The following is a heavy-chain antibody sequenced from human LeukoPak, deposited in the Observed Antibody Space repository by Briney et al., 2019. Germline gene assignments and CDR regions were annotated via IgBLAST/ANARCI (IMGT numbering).Heavy chain of an antibody. CDR2: ISGSGDYT. D-gene: IGHD1-26*01. CDR1: GFTFSTYA. Sequence: GGSLRLSCAASGFTFSTYAMSWVRQAPGKGLEWVSGISGSGDYTYYADSVKGRFTISRDNSKNTLYLQMNRLRAEDTAVYYCAKPSGILLITNPQSWGQGTLVTVSS. CDR3: AKPSGILLITNPQS. V-gene: IGHV3-23*01. J-gene: IGHJ5*02.